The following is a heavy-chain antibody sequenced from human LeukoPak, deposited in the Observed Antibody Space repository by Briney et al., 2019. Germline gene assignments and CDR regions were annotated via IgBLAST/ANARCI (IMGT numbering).Heavy chain of an antibody. J-gene: IGHJ4*02. D-gene: IGHD4-23*01. Sequence: SETLSLTCTVSGGSISSGGYYWSWIRQHPGKGLEWIGYIYYSGSTYYNPSLKSRVTISVDTSKNQFSLKLSSVTAADTAVYYCARHSSDYGSKDLDYWGQGTLVTVSS. CDR1: GGSISSGGYY. CDR2: IYYSGST. V-gene: IGHV4-31*03. CDR3: ARHSSDYGSKDLDY.